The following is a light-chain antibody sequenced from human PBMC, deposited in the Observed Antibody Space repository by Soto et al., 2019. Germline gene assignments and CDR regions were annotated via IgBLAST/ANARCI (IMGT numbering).Light chain of an antibody. J-gene: IGKJ3*01. CDR3: QQYGSSPLFT. V-gene: IGKV3-20*01. CDR1: QSVSSSY. CDR2: GAS. Sequence: EIVLTQSPGTLSLSPGERATHSCRASQSVSSSYLAWYQQKPGQAPRLLIYGASSRATGIPDRFSGSGSGTDFILIISRLEPEDFAVYYCQQYGSSPLFTFGPGTKVDVQ.